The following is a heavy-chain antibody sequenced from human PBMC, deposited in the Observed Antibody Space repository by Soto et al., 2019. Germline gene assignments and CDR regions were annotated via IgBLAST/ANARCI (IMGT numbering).Heavy chain of an antibody. CDR3: AKERVATINYYYYYMDV. D-gene: IGHD5-12*01. Sequence: GGSLRLSCAASGFTFSSYGMHWVRQAPGKGLEWVAVISYDGSNKYYADSVKGRFTISRDNSKNTLYLQMNSLRAEDTAVYYCAKERVATINYYYYYMDVWGKGTTVTVSS. CDR1: GFTFSSYG. CDR2: ISYDGSNK. V-gene: IGHV3-30*18. J-gene: IGHJ6*03.